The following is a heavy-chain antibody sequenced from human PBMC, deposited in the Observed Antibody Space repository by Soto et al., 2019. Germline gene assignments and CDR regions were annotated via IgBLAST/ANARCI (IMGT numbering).Heavy chain of an antibody. V-gene: IGHV4-34*01. J-gene: IGHJ5*02. D-gene: IGHD2-15*01. CDR1: GGSFSGYY. CDR3: ARVLGRTIKYPTPRNWFDP. CDR2: INHSGST. Sequence: SETLSLTCAVYGGSFSGYYWSWIRQPPGKGLEWIGEINHSGSTNYNPSLKSRVNKSVDTSKNQFSMKLSSVTAADTAVYYCARVLGRTIKYPTPRNWFDPWGQGTLVTVSS.